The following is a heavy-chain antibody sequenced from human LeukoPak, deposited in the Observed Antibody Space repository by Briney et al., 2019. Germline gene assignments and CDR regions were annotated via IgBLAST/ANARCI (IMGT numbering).Heavy chain of an antibody. V-gene: IGHV1-2*02. CDR1: GYTFTGNY. CDR2: INPNSGGT. D-gene: IGHD3-10*01. Sequence: ASVKVSCKASGYTFTGNYMHWVRQAPGQGLEWMGWINPNSGGTNYAQKFQGRVTMTRDTSIGTAYMELNRLRSDDTAVYYCARAGIGYAFDIWGQGTMVTVSS. J-gene: IGHJ3*02. CDR3: ARAGIGYAFDI.